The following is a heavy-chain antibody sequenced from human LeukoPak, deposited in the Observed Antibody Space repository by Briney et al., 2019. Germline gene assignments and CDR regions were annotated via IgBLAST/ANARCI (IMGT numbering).Heavy chain of an antibody. D-gene: IGHD1-1*01. V-gene: IGHV3-11*04. J-gene: IGHJ3*02. Sequence: NPGGSLRLSCAASGFTFSDYFMNWIRQAPGKGLEWVSYISGSAGTTYYADSVKGRFTISRDNAKNSLYLQMNRLRADDTAVYYCARGLPYNDAFDIWGQGTMVTVSS. CDR3: ARGLPYNDAFDI. CDR1: GFTFSDYF. CDR2: ISGSAGTT.